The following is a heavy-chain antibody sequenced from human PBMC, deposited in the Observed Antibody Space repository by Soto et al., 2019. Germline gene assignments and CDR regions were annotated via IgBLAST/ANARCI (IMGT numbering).Heavy chain of an antibody. CDR2: IYYSGST. D-gene: IGHD3-3*01. J-gene: IGHJ6*02. V-gene: IGHV4-59*01. Sequence: ASETLSLTCTVSGGSISSYSLSWIRQPPGKGLEWIGYIYYSGSTNYNPSLKSRVTISVDTSKNQFSLKLSSVTAADKAGYYCARLKGQSYYDFWSGYPQSQKNYDYYGMDVWGQGTTVTVSS. CDR1: GGSISSYS. CDR3: ARLKGQSYYDFWSGYPQSQKNYDYYGMDV.